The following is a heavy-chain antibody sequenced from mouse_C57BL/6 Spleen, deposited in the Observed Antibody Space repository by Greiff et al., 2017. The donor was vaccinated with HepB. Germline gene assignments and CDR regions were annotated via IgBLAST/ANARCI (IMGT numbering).Heavy chain of an antibody. CDR3: ASPVITTVGGYFDY. J-gene: IGHJ2*01. CDR1: GYTFTDYY. D-gene: IGHD1-1*01. V-gene: IGHV1-26*01. Sequence: EVQLQQSGPELVKPGASVKISCKASGYTFTDYYMNWVKQSHGKSLEWIGDINPNNGGTSYNQKFKGKATLTVDKSSSTAYMELRSLTSEDSAVYYCASPVITTVGGYFDYWGQGTTLTVSS. CDR2: INPNNGGT.